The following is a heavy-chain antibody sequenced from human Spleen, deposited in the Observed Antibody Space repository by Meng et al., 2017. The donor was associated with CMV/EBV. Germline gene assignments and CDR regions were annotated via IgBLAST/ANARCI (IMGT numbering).Heavy chain of an antibody. CDR1: GGTFSSYT. J-gene: IGHJ4*02. V-gene: IGHV1-69*02. Sequence: SVKVSCKASGGTFSSYTISWVRQAPGQGLEWMGRIIPILGIANYARKFQGRVTITADKSTSTAYMELSSLRSEDTAVYYCARGYCSSTSCYPFDYWGQGTLVTVSS. D-gene: IGHD2-2*01. CDR3: ARGYCSSTSCYPFDY. CDR2: IIPILGIA.